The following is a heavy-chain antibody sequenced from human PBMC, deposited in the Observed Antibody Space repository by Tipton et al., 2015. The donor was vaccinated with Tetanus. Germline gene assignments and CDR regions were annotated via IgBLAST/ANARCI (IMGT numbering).Heavy chain of an antibody. CDR1: GVSISSDDYY. D-gene: IGHD3-22*01. Sequence: TLSLTCSVSGVSISSDDYYWSWIRQPPGKGLEWIGYIYHSGSTYYNASLKSRLDISLDTSKNRFSLNLSSVTAADTAVYFCARQEPPGCFFYDSSGLSGWGQGTLVTVSS. J-gene: IGHJ4*02. CDR2: IYHSGST. V-gene: IGHV4-30-4*01. CDR3: ARQEPPGCFFYDSSGLSG.